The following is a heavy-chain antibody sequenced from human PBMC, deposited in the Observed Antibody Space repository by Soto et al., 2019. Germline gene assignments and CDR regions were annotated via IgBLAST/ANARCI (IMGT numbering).Heavy chain of an antibody. CDR3: ARMATSGTLNWFDP. Sequence: VQLVQSGAAVKKPGASVQVSCQASGYAFSNNDIRWVRQGTGQGLEWMGWMNPNSGHGGYAQKFQGRVTMTRDTSTSTAYMEQSSMTSDDTAIYYCARMATSGTLNWFDPWGQGTLVTVSS. CDR1: GYAFSNND. V-gene: IGHV1-8*01. J-gene: IGHJ5*02. CDR2: MNPNSGHG.